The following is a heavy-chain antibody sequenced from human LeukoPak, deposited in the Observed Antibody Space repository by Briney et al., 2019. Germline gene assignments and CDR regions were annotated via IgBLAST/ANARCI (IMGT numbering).Heavy chain of an antibody. CDR2: ISSNGGST. V-gene: IGHV3-64*01. Sequence: GGSLRLSCAASGFTFSSYAMHWVRQAPGKGLEYVSAISSNGGSTYYANSVKGRFTISRDNSKNTLYLQMGSLRAEDMAVYYCARQNWGNFDYWGQGTLVTVSS. CDR1: GFTFSSYA. J-gene: IGHJ4*02. D-gene: IGHD7-27*01. CDR3: ARQNWGNFDY.